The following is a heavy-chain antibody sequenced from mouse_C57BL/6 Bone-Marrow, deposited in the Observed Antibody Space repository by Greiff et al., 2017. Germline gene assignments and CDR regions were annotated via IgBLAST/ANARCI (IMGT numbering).Heavy chain of an antibody. Sequence: VKLQESGAELARPGASVKMSCKASGYTFTSYTMHWVKQRPGQGLEWIGYINPSSGYTKYNQKFKDKATLTADKSSSTAYMQLSSLTSEDSAVYYYARYDYDKGGHYYAMDYWGQGTSVTVSS. D-gene: IGHD2-4*01. V-gene: IGHV1-4*01. CDR2: INPSSGYT. CDR3: ARYDYDKGGHYYAMDY. J-gene: IGHJ4*01. CDR1: GYTFTSYT.